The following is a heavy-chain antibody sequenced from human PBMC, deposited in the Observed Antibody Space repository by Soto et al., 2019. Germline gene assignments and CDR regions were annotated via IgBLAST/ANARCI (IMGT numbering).Heavy chain of an antibody. CDR1: GFTFSSYG. Sequence: GGSLRLSCGASGFTFSSYGMHWVRQAPGKGLEWVAVISYDGSNKDYADSVKGRFTISRDNSKNTLYLQMNSLRAEDTAVYYCAKDRSSSWCIDYWGQGTLVTVSS. J-gene: IGHJ4*02. CDR2: ISYDGSNK. V-gene: IGHV3-30*18. D-gene: IGHD6-13*01. CDR3: AKDRSSSWCIDY.